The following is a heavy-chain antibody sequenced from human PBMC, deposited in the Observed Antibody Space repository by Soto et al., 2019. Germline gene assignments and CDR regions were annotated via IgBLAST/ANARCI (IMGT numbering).Heavy chain of an antibody. CDR3: ARSPEQWLVTNGMDV. V-gene: IGHV1-18*01. CDR2: ISAYNGNT. J-gene: IGHJ6*02. D-gene: IGHD6-19*01. Sequence: GASVKVSRKTSGYTFSVYGVSCGRQAPGQGLEWMGWISAYNGNTNYAQKLQGRVTMTTDTSKSTAYMELRSLRSDDTAVYYCARSPEQWLVTNGMDVWGQGTTVIVSS. CDR1: GYTFSVYG.